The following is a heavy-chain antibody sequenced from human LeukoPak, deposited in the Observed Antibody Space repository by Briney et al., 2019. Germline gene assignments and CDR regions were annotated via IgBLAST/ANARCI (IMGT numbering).Heavy chain of an antibody. CDR1: GFTFDDFA. CDR3: AKDRTRGFYYYYGMDV. Sequence: GRSLRLSCVASGFTFDDFAMHWVRQAPGKGLEWVSGISWNSGSKGYADSVKGRFTISRDNAENSLSLQMNSLRPEDTALYYCAKDRTRGFYYYYGMDVWGHGTTVTVSS. J-gene: IGHJ6*02. V-gene: IGHV3-9*01. CDR2: ISWNSGSK.